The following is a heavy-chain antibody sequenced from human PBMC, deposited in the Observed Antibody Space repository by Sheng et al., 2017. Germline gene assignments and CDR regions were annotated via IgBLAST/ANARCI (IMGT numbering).Heavy chain of an antibody. V-gene: IGHV4-34*01. CDR1: GGSFSGYY. CDR3: AREVGGYCSSTSCYTGYYYGMDV. Sequence: QVQLQQWGAGLLKPSETLSLTCAVYGGSFSGYYWSWIRQPPREGGVEWIGEINHSGSTNYNPSLKSRVTISVDTSKNQFSLKLSSVTAADTAVYYCAREVGGYCSSTSCYTGYYYGMDVWGQGTTVTVSS. J-gene: IGHJ6*02. D-gene: IGHD2-2*02. CDR2: INHSGST.